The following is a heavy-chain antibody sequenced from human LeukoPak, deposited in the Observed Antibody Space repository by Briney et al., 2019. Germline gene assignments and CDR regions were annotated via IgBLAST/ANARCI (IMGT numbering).Heavy chain of an antibody. D-gene: IGHD6-13*01. CDR2: IIPIFGTA. J-gene: IGHJ3*02. Sequence: SVKVSCKASGGTFSSYAISWVRQAPGQGLEWMGGIIPIFGTASYAQKFQGRVTITTDESTSTAYMELSSLRSEDTAVYYCARSVAAAGTLLNAFDIWGQGTMVTVSS. CDR3: ARSVAAAGTLLNAFDI. CDR1: GGTFSSYA. V-gene: IGHV1-69*05.